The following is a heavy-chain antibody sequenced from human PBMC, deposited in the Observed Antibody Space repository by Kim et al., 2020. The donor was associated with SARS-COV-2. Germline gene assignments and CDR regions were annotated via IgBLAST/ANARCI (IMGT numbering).Heavy chain of an antibody. Sequence: SETLSLTCAVSGGSISSSNWWSWVRQPPGKVLEWIGEIYHSGNANYNPSLKSRVTISVDKSKNQFSLKLISVTAADTAFYYCARYSNYYFDYWGQGTLVTVSS. CDR1: GGSISSSNW. CDR2: IYHSGNA. V-gene: IGHV4-4*02. CDR3: ARYSNYYFDY. D-gene: IGHD4-4*01. J-gene: IGHJ4*02.